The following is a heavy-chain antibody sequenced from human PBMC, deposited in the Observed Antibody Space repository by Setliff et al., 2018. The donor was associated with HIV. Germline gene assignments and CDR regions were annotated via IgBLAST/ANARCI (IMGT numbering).Heavy chain of an antibody. CDR2: ISTSGST. CDR3: ARQERYCTSADCYRYFNY. V-gene: IGHV4-4*09. J-gene: IGHJ4*02. CDR1: GGSISTYY. Sequence: SETLSLTCTVSGGSISTYYRTWIRQPPGKGQEWIGYISTSGSTSNNPSLKSRLTISLDTSKNQFSLKLSSVTAADTAVYYCARQERYCTSADCYRYFNYWGRGTLVAVSS. D-gene: IGHD2-2*02.